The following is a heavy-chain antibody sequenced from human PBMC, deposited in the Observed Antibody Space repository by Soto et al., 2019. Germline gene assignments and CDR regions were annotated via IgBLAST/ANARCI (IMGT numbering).Heavy chain of an antibody. CDR3: ARDFYEDGSYPFDY. CDR2: INAANGNT. J-gene: IGHJ4*02. V-gene: IGHV1-3*01. D-gene: IGHD1-26*01. Sequence: ASVKVSCKASGYSITNHATHWVRQAPGQRLEWMALINAANGNTKYSQSFQGRVTITRDTSASTAYMELSSLRSEDTAVYYCARDFYEDGSYPFDYWGQGTLVTVSS. CDR1: GYSITNHA.